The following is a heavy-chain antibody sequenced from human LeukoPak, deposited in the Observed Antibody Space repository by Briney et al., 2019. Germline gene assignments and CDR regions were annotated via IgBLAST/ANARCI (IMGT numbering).Heavy chain of an antibody. CDR2: IYYSGSA. Sequence: SQTLSLTCTVSGGSISSGGYYWSWIRQHPGKGLEWIGYIYYSGSAYYNPSLKSRVTISVDTSENQFSLKLSSVTAADTAVYYCARGHGSVPAAISWAPFDYWGQGTLVTVSS. CDR3: ARGHGSVPAAISWAPFDY. D-gene: IGHD2-2*02. CDR1: GGSISSGGYY. V-gene: IGHV4-31*03. J-gene: IGHJ4*02.